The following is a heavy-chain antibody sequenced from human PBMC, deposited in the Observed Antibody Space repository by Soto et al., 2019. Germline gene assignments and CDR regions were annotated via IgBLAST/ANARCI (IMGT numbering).Heavy chain of an antibody. D-gene: IGHD3-16*01. V-gene: IGHV3-33*01. CDR3: ARDGDVNTGFGKDY. Sequence: GGSLRLSCAASGFTFINYGMHWGRQAPGKGLEWVAFIWYDGGNKYYAESVKGRFTISRDNSKNTLYLQMNSLRAEDTAVYYCARDGDVNTGFGKDYWGQGTLVTVSS. J-gene: IGHJ4*02. CDR2: IWYDGGNK. CDR1: GFTFINYG.